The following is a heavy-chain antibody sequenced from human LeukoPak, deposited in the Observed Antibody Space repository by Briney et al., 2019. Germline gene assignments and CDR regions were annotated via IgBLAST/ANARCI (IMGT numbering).Heavy chain of an antibody. Sequence: SETPSLTCTVSGDPISTPTYWWGWIRQPPGKGLEWIGSIYSSGTTFYNPSLKSRVTLSTDTSKNQFSLKLSSVTAADTAVYYCAKRAYGVGFEYWGQGTLLTASS. CDR3: AKRAYGVGFEY. CDR1: GDPISTPTYW. D-gene: IGHD4/OR15-4a*01. CDR2: IYSSGTT. V-gene: IGHV4-39*01. J-gene: IGHJ4*02.